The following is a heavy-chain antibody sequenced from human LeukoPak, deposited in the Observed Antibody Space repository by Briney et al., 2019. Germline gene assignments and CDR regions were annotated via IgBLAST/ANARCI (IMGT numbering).Heavy chain of an antibody. J-gene: IGHJ6*04. CDR3: AREEDSRAIRTSDGLDV. D-gene: IGHD3-22*01. V-gene: IGHV3-21*01. CDR1: GFTFNSYT. CDR2: VSKSSDYI. Sequence: GGFLRLSCAASGFTFNSYTMNWVRQAPGKGLEWVSCVSKSSDYIYYADSVRGRFTISRDNAKNLVYLEMNSLRAEDTGVYYCAREEDSRAIRTSDGLDVWGEGTTVTVSP.